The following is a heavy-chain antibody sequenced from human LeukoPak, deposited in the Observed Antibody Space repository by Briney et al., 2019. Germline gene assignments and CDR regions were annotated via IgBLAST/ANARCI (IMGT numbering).Heavy chain of an antibody. CDR1: GFTFTSHD. Sequence: ASVKVSCKTSGFTFTSHDYIWVRRATGQGLEWMGWMNPNSGSTGYAQKFQGRVTMTRDTSITTVYMELSSLTSEDTAVYYCARGSRWDRFDYWGQGTLVTVSS. CDR2: MNPNSGST. J-gene: IGHJ4*02. CDR3: ARGSRWDRFDY. D-gene: IGHD6-13*01. V-gene: IGHV1-8*01.